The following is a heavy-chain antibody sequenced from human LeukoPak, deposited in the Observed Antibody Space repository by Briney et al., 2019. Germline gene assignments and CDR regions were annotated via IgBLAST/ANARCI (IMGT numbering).Heavy chain of an antibody. J-gene: IGHJ4*02. CDR2: ISAYNGNT. Sequence: ASVKVSCKASGYTFTSYGISWVRQAPGQGLEWMGWISAYNGNTNYALKLQGRVTMTTDTSTSTAYMELRSLRSDDTAVYYCARGKYYDILTGYLYWGQGTLVTVSS. V-gene: IGHV1-18*04. CDR1: GYTFTSYG. D-gene: IGHD3-9*01. CDR3: ARGKYYDILTGYLY.